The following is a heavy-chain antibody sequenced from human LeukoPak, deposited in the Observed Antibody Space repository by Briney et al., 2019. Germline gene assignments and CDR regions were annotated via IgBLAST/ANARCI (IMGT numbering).Heavy chain of an antibody. Sequence: GGSLRLSCAASGFTFSTSAMSWVRQAPGKGLGWLSSINPSGDNTFSANSVKGRFSISRDNSKNTVSLQMNTLRAEDTAIYYCARHLGYCSSGNCYFDYWGQGTLVTVSS. J-gene: IGHJ4*02. D-gene: IGHD2-15*01. V-gene: IGHV3-23*01. CDR3: ARHLGYCSSGNCYFDY. CDR1: GFTFSTSA. CDR2: INPSGDNT.